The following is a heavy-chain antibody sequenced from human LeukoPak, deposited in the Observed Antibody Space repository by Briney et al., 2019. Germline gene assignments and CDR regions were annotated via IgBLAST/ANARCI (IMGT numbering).Heavy chain of an antibody. CDR1: GYTLTELS. D-gene: IGHD2-2*01. V-gene: IGHV1-24*01. J-gene: IGHJ4*02. CDR3: ARVRKLPAAFYYFDY. Sequence: ASVKVSCKVSGYTLTELSMHWVRQAPGKGLEWMGGFDPEDGETIYAQKFQGRVTMTEDTSTDTAYMELSRLRSDDTAVYYCARVRKLPAAFYYFDYWGQGTLATVSS. CDR2: FDPEDGET.